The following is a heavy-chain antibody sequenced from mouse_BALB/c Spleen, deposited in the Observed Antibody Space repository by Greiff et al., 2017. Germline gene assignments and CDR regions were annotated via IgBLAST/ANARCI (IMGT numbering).Heavy chain of an antibody. V-gene: IGHV5-12-1*01. Sequence: EVKVVESGGGLVKPGGSLNLSCAASGFAFSSYDMSWVRQTPEKRLEWVAYISSGGGSTYYPDTVKGRFTISRDNAKNTLYLQMSSLESEDTDMYYCARRADYWGQGTSVTVSA. CDR1: GFAFSSYD. CDR3: ARRADY. CDR2: ISSGGGST. J-gene: IGHJ4*01.